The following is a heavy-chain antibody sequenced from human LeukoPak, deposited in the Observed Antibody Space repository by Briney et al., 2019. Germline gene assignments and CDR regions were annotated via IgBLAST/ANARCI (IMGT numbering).Heavy chain of an antibody. Sequence: ASVKVSCKASGYTFTSYYMHWVRQAPGQGLEWMGIINPSGGSTSYAQKFQGRVTMTRDTSTSTVYMELSSLRSEDTAVYYCARDGVVTNMKYYYYYYMDVWGKGTTVTVSS. V-gene: IGHV1-46*01. CDR2: INPSGGST. D-gene: IGHD4-23*01. CDR3: ARDGVVTNMKYYYYYYMDV. CDR1: GYTFTSYY. J-gene: IGHJ6*03.